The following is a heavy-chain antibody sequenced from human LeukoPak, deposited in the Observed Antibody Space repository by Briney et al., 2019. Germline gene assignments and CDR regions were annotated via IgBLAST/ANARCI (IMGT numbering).Heavy chain of an antibody. CDR1: GGSFSGYY. V-gene: IGHV4-34*01. J-gene: IGHJ3*02. Sequence: SETLSLTCAVYGGSFSGYYWSWIRQPPGKGLEWIGEINHSGSTNYNPSLKSRVTISVDTSKNQFSLKLSSVTAADTAVYYCAQSIAVAGHDAFDIWDQGTMVTVSS. CDR2: INHSGST. D-gene: IGHD6-19*01. CDR3: AQSIAVAGHDAFDI.